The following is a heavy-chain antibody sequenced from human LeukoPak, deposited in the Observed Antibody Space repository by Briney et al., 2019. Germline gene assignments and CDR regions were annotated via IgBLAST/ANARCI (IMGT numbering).Heavy chain of an antibody. D-gene: IGHD6-13*01. CDR3: ARHGETAAAGLIDASDI. J-gene: IGHJ3*02. CDR2: INHSGST. V-gene: IGHV4-34*01. Sequence: SETLSLTCAVYGGSFSGYYWSWIRQPPGKGLEWIGEINHSGSTNYNPSLKSRVTISVDTSKNQFSLKLSSVTAADTAVYYCARHGETAAAGLIDASDIWGQGTMVTVSS. CDR1: GGSFSGYY.